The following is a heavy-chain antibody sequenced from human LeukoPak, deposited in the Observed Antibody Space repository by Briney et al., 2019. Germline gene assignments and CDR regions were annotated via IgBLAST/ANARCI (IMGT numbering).Heavy chain of an antibody. Sequence: ASVKVSCKASGYTFTGYYMHWVRQAPGQGLEWMGWINPNSGGTNYAQTFQGRVTMTRDTSISTAYMELSRLRSDDTAVYYCARAGLLDRPDFWSGYCRYWGQGTLVTVSS. D-gene: IGHD3-3*01. CDR2: INPNSGGT. V-gene: IGHV1-2*02. CDR3: ARAGLLDRPDFWSGYCRY. J-gene: IGHJ4*02. CDR1: GYTFTGYY.